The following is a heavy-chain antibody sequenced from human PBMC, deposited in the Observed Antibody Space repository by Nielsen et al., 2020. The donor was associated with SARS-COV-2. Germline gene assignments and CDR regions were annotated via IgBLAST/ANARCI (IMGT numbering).Heavy chain of an antibody. Sequence: SLKISCAASGFTFNSYAISWVRQAPGKGLEWVSGISWNSGSIGYADSVKGRFTISRDNAKNSLYLQMNSLRAEDTALYYCAKDRYTIFGVVAYFDYWGQGTLVTVSS. CDR2: ISWNSGSI. D-gene: IGHD3-3*01. V-gene: IGHV3-9*01. CDR1: GFTFNSYA. CDR3: AKDRYTIFGVVAYFDY. J-gene: IGHJ4*02.